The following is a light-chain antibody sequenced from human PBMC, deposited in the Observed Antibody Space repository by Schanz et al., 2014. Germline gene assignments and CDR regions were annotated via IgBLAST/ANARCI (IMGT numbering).Light chain of an antibody. J-gene: IGKJ2*01. Sequence: EIVLTQSPATLSLSPGERATLSCRASQRLTSYLAWYQQKPGQAPRLLIYDASTRATGIPARFSGSGSGTDFTLTIDSLEPEDFAVYYCQQYYSWPPYTFGQGTNLEIK. CDR3: QQYYSWPPYT. CDR2: DAS. V-gene: IGKV3-11*01. CDR1: QRLTSY.